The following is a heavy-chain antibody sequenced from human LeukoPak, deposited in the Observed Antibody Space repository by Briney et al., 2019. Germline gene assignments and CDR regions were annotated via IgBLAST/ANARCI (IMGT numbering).Heavy chain of an antibody. D-gene: IGHD3-10*01. CDR1: GSTFSSYP. CDR3: ARDNYYGSGSYYKY. Sequence: GGSLRLPCAASGSTFSSYPVHWVRQAPGKGLEWVAGISYDGSNKYYADSVKGRFTISRDNSKNTLYLQMNSLRAEDTAVYYCARDNYYGSGSYYKYWGQGTLVTVSS. V-gene: IGHV3-30-3*01. J-gene: IGHJ4*02. CDR2: ISYDGSNK.